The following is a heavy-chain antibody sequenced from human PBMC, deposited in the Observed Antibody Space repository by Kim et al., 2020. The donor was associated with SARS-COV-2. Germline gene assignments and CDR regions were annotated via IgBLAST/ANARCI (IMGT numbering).Heavy chain of an antibody. J-gene: IGHJ4*02. V-gene: IGHV3-53*01. CDR1: GFTVSSNY. CDR2: IYSGGST. CDR3: ARGRRQLWAD. D-gene: IGHD5-18*01. Sequence: LSLTCAASGFTVSSNYMSWVRQAPGKGLEWVSVIYSGGSTYYADSVKGRFTISRDNSKNTLYLQMNSLRAEDTAVYYCARGRRQLWADWGQGTLVTVSS.